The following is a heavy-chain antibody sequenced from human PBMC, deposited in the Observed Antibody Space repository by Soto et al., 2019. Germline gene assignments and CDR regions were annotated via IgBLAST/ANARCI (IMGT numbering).Heavy chain of an antibody. V-gene: IGHV3-23*01. CDR1: GFTFSSYA. J-gene: IGHJ4*02. CDR2: ISGSGGST. D-gene: IGHD1-26*01. CDR3: AKDYLVTIGGSYHFFDY. Sequence: GGSLRLSCAASGFTFSSYAMSWVRQAPGKGLEWVSAISGSGGSTYYADSVKGRFTISRDNSKNTLYLQMNSLRAEDTAVYYCAKDYLVTIGGSYHFFDYWGQGTLVTSPQ.